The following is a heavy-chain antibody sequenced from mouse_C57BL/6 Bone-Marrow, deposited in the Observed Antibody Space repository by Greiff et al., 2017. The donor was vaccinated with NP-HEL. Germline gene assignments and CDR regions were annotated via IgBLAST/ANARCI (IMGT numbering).Heavy chain of an antibody. D-gene: IGHD1-1*01. J-gene: IGHJ2*01. V-gene: IGHV1-50*01. CDR2: IDPSDSYT. CDR3: ARGPYYYGSSPDY. CDR1: GYTFTSYW. Sequence: QVQLQQPGAELVKPGASVKLSCKASGYTFTSYWMQWVKQRPGQGLEWIGEIDPSDSYTNYNQKFKGKATLTVDTSSSTAYMQLSSLTSEDSAVYYCARGPYYYGSSPDYGGQGTTLTVSS.